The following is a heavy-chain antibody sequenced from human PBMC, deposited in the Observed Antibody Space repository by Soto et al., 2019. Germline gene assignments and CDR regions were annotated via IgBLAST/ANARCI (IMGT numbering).Heavy chain of an antibody. D-gene: IGHD6-19*01. J-gene: IGHJ4*02. Sequence: SVKVSCKASGGTFSSYAISWVRQAPGQGLEWMGGIIPIFGTANYAQKFQGRVTITADESTSTAYMELSSLRSEDTAVYYCARERAAVAGTSALYDYWGQGTLVTVSS. V-gene: IGHV1-69*13. CDR3: ARERAAVAGTSALYDY. CDR2: IIPIFGTA. CDR1: GGTFSSYA.